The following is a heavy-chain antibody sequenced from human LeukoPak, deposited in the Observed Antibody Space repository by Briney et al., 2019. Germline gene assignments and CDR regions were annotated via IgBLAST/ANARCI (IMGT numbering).Heavy chain of an antibody. CDR3: AKELERYGRGVTCRYSHY. CDR1: GFTFTIYG. Sequence: GGSLRLSCEASGFTFTIYGMHWVRQAPGKGLEWVAIISYDGSNKYYADSVKGRFTISRDDSKNTLYLQMNSLRAEDTAVYYCAKELERYGRGVTCRYSHYWGQGTLVTVSS. J-gene: IGHJ4*02. CDR2: ISYDGSNK. D-gene: IGHD2-15*01. V-gene: IGHV3-30*18.